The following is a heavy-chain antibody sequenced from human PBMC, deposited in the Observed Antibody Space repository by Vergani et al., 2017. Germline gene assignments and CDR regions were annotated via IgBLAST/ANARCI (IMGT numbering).Heavy chain of an antibody. J-gene: IGHJ6*03. Sequence: QVQLVQSGAEVKKPGASVKVSCKASGGTFSSYAISWVRQAPGQGLEWMGGIIPIFGTANYAQKFQGRVTITAEESTSTAYMELRSLRSEDTAVCYCAMGGAARPHYYYYYMDVWGEGTAVTVSS. CDR3: AMGGAARPHYYYYYMDV. CDR1: GGTFSSYA. D-gene: IGHD6-6*01. V-gene: IGHV1-69*01. CDR2: IIPIFGTA.